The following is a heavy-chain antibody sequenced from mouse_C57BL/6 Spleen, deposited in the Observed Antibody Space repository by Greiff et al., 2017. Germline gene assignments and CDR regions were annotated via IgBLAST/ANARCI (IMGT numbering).Heavy chain of an antibody. V-gene: IGHV1-80*01. D-gene: IGHD2-1*01. CDR3: ARIYGNYRGYAMDY. CDR2: IYPGDGDT. J-gene: IGHJ4*01. Sequence: QVQLKESGAELVKPGASVKISCKASGYAFSSYWMNWVKQRPGKGLEWIGQIYPGDGDTNYYGKFKGKATLTADKSSSTAYMQLSSLTSEDSAVYFCARIYGNYRGYAMDYWGQGTSVTVSS. CDR1: GYAFSSYW.